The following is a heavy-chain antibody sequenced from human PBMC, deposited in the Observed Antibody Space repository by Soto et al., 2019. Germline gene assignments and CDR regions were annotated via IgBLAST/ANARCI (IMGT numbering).Heavy chain of an antibody. Sequence: GGSLRLSCAASGFTFSSYGMHWVRQAPGKGLEWVAVIWYDGSNKYYADSVKGRFTISRDNSKNTLYLQMNSLRAEDTAVYYCARGGIAVAGGLNFDYWGQGTLVTVSS. D-gene: IGHD6-19*01. V-gene: IGHV3-33*01. CDR2: IWYDGSNK. CDR1: GFTFSSYG. J-gene: IGHJ4*02. CDR3: ARGGIAVAGGLNFDY.